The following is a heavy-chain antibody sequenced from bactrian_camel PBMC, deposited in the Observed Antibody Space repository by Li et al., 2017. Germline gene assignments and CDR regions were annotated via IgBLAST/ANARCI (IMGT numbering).Heavy chain of an antibody. CDR3: AADEGGVAYGGVCPSPGFGT. J-gene: IGHJ6*01. Sequence: HVQLVESGGGSVQAGGSLTLSCTYSEFSTSCIGRFRRAPGKEREGVATIHRGGGGIYYADSVKGRFTVSRDNARNTLYLHLSSLRTEDTAVYYCAADEGGVAYGGVCPSPGFGTWGQGTQVTVS. V-gene: IGHV3S54*01. CDR1: EFSTSC. D-gene: IGHD6*01. CDR2: IHRGGGGI.